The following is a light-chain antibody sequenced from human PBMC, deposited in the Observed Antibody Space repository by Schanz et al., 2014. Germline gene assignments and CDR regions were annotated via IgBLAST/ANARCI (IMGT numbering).Light chain of an antibody. Sequence: EIVMTQSPGTLSLSPGERATLSCRASQSVSSSYLAWYQQKPGQAPRLLIYDASNRATGIPVRFSGSGSGTLFTLTISRLEPEDFAVYYCQQYGSSLEAMYTFGQGTKLEIK. CDR3: QQYGSSLEAMYT. V-gene: IGKV3-20*01. CDR1: QSVSSSY. CDR2: DAS. J-gene: IGKJ2*01.